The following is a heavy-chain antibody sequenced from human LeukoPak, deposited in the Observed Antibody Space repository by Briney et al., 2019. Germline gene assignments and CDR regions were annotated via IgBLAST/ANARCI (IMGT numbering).Heavy chain of an antibody. CDR3: AKDSSSWPYYFDY. CDR1: GFTFSSYA. Sequence: PGGSLRLSCAASGFTFSSYAMHWVRQAPGKGLEWVAVISYDGSNKYYAASVKGRFTISRDNSKNTLYLQMNSLRAEDTAVYSCAKDSSSWPYYFDYWGQGTLVTVSS. J-gene: IGHJ4*02. V-gene: IGHV3-30-3*01. CDR2: ISYDGSNK. D-gene: IGHD6-13*01.